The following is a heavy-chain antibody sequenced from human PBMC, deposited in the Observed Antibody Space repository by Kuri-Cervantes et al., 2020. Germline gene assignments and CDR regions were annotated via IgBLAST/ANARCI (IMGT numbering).Heavy chain of an antibody. J-gene: IGHJ4*02. Sequence: GSLRLSCAASGFTFSSYGMHWVRQAPGKGLEWVAVISYDGSNKYYADSVKGRFTISRDNSKNTLYLQMNSLRAEDTAVYYCAKDWYYYGSGSLIIDYWGQGTLVTVSS. CDR2: ISYDGSNK. D-gene: IGHD3-10*01. CDR1: GFTFSSYG. CDR3: AKDWYYYGSGSLIIDY. V-gene: IGHV3-30*18.